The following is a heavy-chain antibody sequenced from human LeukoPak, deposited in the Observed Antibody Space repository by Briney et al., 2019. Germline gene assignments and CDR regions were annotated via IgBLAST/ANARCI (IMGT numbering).Heavy chain of an antibody. V-gene: IGHV3-23*01. D-gene: IGHD3-9*01. J-gene: IGHJ4*02. Sequence: GGSLTLSCAASGFTFSSYAMSWVRQAPGKGLEWVSAIRHSGGRAYYADSVKSRFTISRDNSQNTLYLQMNSLRAEDTAVYYCAKGAYFDWLLSHYFYYWGEGSLVTISS. CDR3: AKGAYFDWLLSHYFYY. CDR2: IRHSGGRA. CDR1: GFTFSSYA.